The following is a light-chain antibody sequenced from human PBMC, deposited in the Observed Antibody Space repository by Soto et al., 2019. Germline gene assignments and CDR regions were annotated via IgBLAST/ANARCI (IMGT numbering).Light chain of an antibody. Sequence: QSALTQPPSASGSPGQSVTISCTGTVSDVGGYNYVSWYQQHPGKAPKLMIYEVSKRPSGVPDRFSGSKSGNTDSLTVSGLQAEDEADYYCSEYAGSKNFVVLGGGTKVTVL. V-gene: IGLV2-8*01. CDR1: VSDVGGYNY. J-gene: IGLJ2*01. CDR3: SEYAGSKNFVV. CDR2: EVS.